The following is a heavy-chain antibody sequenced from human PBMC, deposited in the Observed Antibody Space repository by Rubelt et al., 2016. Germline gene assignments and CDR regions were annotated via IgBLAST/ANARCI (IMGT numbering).Heavy chain of an antibody. J-gene: IGHJ6*02. CDR1: GYTFTSYA. Sequence: QVQLVQSGAEVKKPGASVKVSCKASGYTFTSYAMHWVRQAPGQRLEWMGLINAGNGNPKYSQKFQGRVTSTRDTSASTAYMELSSLRSEDTAVYYCACQGVDESGWLPNFYYYYGMDVWGQGTTVTVSS. CDR2: INAGNGNP. D-gene: IGHD6-19*01. CDR3: ACQGVDESGWLPNFYYYYGMDV. V-gene: IGHV1-3*01.